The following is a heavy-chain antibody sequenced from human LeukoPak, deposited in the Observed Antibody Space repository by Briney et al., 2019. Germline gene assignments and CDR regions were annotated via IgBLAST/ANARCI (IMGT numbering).Heavy chain of an antibody. CDR3: ARDGADVYGRAFDY. J-gene: IGHJ4*02. D-gene: IGHD3-10*01. Sequence: SETLSLTCNVSGGSISSYFWTWIRQPAGKGLEWIGRIHASGTTNYNSSLKCRVSMSVDTSKNQFSLKLTSVTAADTAVYFCARDGADVYGRAFDYWGQGTLVSVCS. CDR2: IHASGTT. CDR1: GGSISSYF. V-gene: IGHV4-4*07.